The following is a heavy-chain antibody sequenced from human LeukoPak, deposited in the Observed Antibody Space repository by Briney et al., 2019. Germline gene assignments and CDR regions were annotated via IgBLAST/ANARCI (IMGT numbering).Heavy chain of an antibody. J-gene: IGHJ3*02. CDR1: GFSFSSYS. CDR3: AREPHDFHEEDGFDI. CDR2: ISDRSSFI. Sequence: PGGSLSISCAASGFSFSSYSMFWVRQAPGKGLEWVSSISDRSSFIYYADSVKGRFTISRDNAKKSLSLHMNSLRVEDTALYYCAREPHDFHEEDGFDIWGQGTLVTVSS. V-gene: IGHV3-21*01. D-gene: IGHD5-24*01.